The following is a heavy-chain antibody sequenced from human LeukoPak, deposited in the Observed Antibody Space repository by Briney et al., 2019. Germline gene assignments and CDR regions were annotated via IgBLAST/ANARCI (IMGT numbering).Heavy chain of an antibody. D-gene: IGHD4-23*01. J-gene: IGHJ4*02. CDR3: ARVKKEYYFDY. CDR2: IYHSGST. V-gene: IGHV4-30-2*02. Sequence: SETLSLTCTVSGGSISSGGYYWSWIRQPPGKGLEWIGYIYHSGSTYYNPSLKSRVTISVDRSKNQFSLKLSSVTAADTAVYYCARVKKEYYFDYWGQGTLVTVSS. CDR1: GGSISSGGYY.